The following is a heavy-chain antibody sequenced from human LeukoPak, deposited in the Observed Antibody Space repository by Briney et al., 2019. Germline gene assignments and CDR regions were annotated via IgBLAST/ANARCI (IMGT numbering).Heavy chain of an antibody. V-gene: IGHV1-8*01. D-gene: IGHD1-26*01. CDR3: VRRNCGRYLLTGWFDP. J-gene: IGHJ5*02. Sequence: ASVKVSCKASGYTFTSYDMNWVRQATGQGLEWMGWMNPNSGNTGYAQKFQGRVTMTRNTSISTAYMQMSSLRSEDTAVYYCVRRNCGRYLLTGWFDPGGQGTRVSVPS. CDR1: GYTFTSYD. CDR2: MNPNSGNT.